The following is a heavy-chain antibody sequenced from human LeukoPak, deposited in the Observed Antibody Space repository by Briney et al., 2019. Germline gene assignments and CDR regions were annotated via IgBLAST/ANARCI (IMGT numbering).Heavy chain of an antibody. Sequence: GGSLRLSCAASGFTFSSYAMSWVRQAPGKRLEWVSAISGSGGSTYYADSVKGRFTISRDNSKNTLYLQMNSLRAEDTAVYYCAKDPRIAVAGYVDYWGQGTLVTVSS. CDR2: ISGSGGST. CDR1: GFTFSSYA. CDR3: AKDPRIAVAGYVDY. D-gene: IGHD6-19*01. J-gene: IGHJ4*02. V-gene: IGHV3-23*01.